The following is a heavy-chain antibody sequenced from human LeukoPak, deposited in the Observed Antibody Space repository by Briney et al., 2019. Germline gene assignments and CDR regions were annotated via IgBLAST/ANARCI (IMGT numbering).Heavy chain of an antibody. CDR1: GFTFSSYW. D-gene: IGHD3-3*01. V-gene: IGHV3-7*01. J-gene: IGHJ6*03. Sequence: GSLRLSCAASGFTFSSYWMSWVRQAPGKGLEWVANIKQDGSEKYYVDSVKGRFTISRDNSQNTVSLQVNNLRTEDTALYYCAKTSLSDASGHYYMDVWGKGTTVTVSS. CDR3: AKTSLSDASGHYYMDV. CDR2: IKQDGSEK.